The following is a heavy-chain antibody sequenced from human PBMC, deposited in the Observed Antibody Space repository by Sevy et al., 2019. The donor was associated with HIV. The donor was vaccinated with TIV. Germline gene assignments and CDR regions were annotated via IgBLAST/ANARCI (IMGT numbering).Heavy chain of an antibody. V-gene: IGHV3-23*01. CDR2: ISGSGGST. J-gene: IGHJ6*02. Sequence: GGSLRLSCAASGFTFSSYAMSWVRQAPGKGLEGVSAISGSGGSTYYADSVKGRFTFSRDNSKNTLYLQMNSLRAEDTAVNYCAKSISVAGTHYYYYGMDVWGQGTTVTVSS. D-gene: IGHD6-19*01. CDR1: GFTFSSYA. CDR3: AKSISVAGTHYYYYGMDV.